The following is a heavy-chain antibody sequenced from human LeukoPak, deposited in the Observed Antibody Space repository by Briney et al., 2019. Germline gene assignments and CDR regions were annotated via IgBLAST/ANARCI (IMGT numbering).Heavy chain of an antibody. CDR1: GYTFTSYG. V-gene: IGHV1-69*04. D-gene: IGHD3-16*01. CDR2: IIPILGTT. CDR3: ARAVPLGPYYYYYYYMDV. Sequence: ASVKVSCKASGYTFTSYGISWVRQAPGQGLEWMGRIIPILGTTNYAQKFKGRVTITADKSTSTAYMELSSLRSEDTAVYYCARAVPLGPYYYYYYYMDVWGKGTTVTVSS. J-gene: IGHJ6*03.